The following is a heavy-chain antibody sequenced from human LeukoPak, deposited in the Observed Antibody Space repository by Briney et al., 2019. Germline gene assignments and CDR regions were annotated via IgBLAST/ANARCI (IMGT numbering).Heavy chain of an antibody. CDR1: EFTFSSYA. CDR2: ISASGGST. J-gene: IGHJ6*02. Sequence: PGGSLRLSCAASEFTFSSYAMRWVRQAPGKGLEWVSGISASGGSTWYADSVKGRFTISRDNSENTLCLQMNSLRAEDTAVYYCAKYVSAKGPPYALDVWGQGTTVTVSS. V-gene: IGHV3-23*01. D-gene: IGHD2/OR15-2a*01. CDR3: AKYVSAKGPPYALDV.